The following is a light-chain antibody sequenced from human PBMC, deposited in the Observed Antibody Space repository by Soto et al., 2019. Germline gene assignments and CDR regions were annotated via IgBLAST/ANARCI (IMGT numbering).Light chain of an antibody. J-gene: IGLJ3*02. CDR2: STN. Sequence: QAVVTQEPSFSVSPGGTVTLTCGLSSGSVSTSYYPSWYQQTPGQAPRTLIYSTNTRSSGVPDRFSGSILGNKAALTITGAQADDESDDYCVLYMGSGIEVFGGGTKLTVL. CDR3: VLYMGSGIEV. CDR1: SGSVSTSYY. V-gene: IGLV8-61*01.